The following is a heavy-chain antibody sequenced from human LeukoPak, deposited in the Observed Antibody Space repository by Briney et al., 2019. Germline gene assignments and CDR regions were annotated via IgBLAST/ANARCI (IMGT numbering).Heavy chain of an antibody. Sequence: SGGSLRLSCSASGFIFSSYAMHWVRQAPGKGLEWVVVISYDGSNKYYADSVKGRFTISRDSSKNTLYLQMNSLRAEDTAVYYCARGRLRYCSSTSCRTYYYYGMDVWGQGTTVTVSS. CDR2: ISYDGSNK. D-gene: IGHD2-2*01. J-gene: IGHJ6*02. CDR1: GFIFSSYA. V-gene: IGHV3-30-3*01. CDR3: ARGRLRYCSSTSCRTYYYYGMDV.